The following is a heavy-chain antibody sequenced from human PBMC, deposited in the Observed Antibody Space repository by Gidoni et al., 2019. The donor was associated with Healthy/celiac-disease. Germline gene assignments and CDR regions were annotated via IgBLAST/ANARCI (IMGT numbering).Heavy chain of an antibody. J-gene: IGHJ4*02. D-gene: IGHD6-6*01. V-gene: IGHV4-30-2*01. CDR1: VCSISSGGYS. Sequence: QLQLQESGSGLVKPSPTLSLTCAVSVCSISSGGYSWSWIRQPPGKGLEWIGYIYHRGRTYYNPSRKSRVTISVDRSKNQFSLKLSSVTAADTAVYYCARGGEYSSSFLLDYWGQGTLVTVSS. CDR2: IYHRGRT. CDR3: ARGGEYSSSFLLDY.